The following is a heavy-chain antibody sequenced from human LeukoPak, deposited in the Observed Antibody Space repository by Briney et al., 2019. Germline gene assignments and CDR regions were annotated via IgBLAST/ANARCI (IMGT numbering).Heavy chain of an antibody. Sequence: TLSLTCAVSGGSISSGGYSWGWIRKPPGKGLEWIGYIYHSGSTYYNPSLKSRVTISVDRSKNQFSLKLSSVTAADTAVYYCARDNYDSSGYFPPGWFDPWGQGTLVTVSS. CDR1: GGSISSGGYS. V-gene: IGHV4-30-2*01. CDR3: ARDNYDSSGYFPPGWFDP. J-gene: IGHJ5*02. CDR2: IYHSGST. D-gene: IGHD3-22*01.